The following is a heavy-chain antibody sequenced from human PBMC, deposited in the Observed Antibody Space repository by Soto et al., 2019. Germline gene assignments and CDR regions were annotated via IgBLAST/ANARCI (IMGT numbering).Heavy chain of an antibody. CDR1: GLNFDDFA. V-gene: IGHV3-9*01. D-gene: IGHD3-3*01. CDR3: AKGRHDFWSPYYFDS. Sequence: PGGSLRLSCVGTGLNFDDFAMHWVRQAPGKGLEWVSGITWNSRVLAYADSVKGRFTISRDNARNSLYLQMDSLRDEDTALYYCAKGRHDFWSPYYFDSWGQGTLVTVSS. J-gene: IGHJ4*02. CDR2: ITWNSRVL.